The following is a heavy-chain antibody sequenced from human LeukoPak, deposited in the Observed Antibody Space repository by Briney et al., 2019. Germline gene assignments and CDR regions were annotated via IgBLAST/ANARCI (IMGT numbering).Heavy chain of an antibody. J-gene: IGHJ5*02. CDR3: ARESGSGSYGIDP. CDR1: GGSISSGGYS. Sequence: PSEPLSLTCAVSGGSISSGGYSGSWIRPPPGRGLEWIGYIYHSGSTYYNPSLKSRVTISVDRSKNQFSLKLSSVTAADTAVYYCARESGSGSYGIDPWGQGTLVTVPS. CDR2: IYHSGST. D-gene: IGHD3-10*01. V-gene: IGHV4-30-2*01.